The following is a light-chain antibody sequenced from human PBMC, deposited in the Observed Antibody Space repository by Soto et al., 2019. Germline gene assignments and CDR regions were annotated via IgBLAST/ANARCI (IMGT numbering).Light chain of an antibody. CDR3: QQYNNGPYT. Sequence: EVVMTQSPATLPVPPGERATLSCRASQSVSSNLAWYQQKPGQAPNLLIYGASTRATGIPARFSGSGSGTEFTLPISSLQSEDFAVYYCQQYNNGPYTFGRGTKLEIK. CDR1: QSVSSN. CDR2: GAS. V-gene: IGKV3-15*01. J-gene: IGKJ2*01.